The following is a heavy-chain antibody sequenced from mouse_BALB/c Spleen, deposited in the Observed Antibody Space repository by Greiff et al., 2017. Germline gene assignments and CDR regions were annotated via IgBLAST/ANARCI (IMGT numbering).Heavy chain of an antibody. V-gene: IGHV2-4-1*01. Sequence: VQLQQSGPGLVQPSQCLSISCTVSGFSLTSYGVPWVRQSPGKGLEWLGVIWSGGSTDYNAAFISRLSISKDNSKSQVFFKMNSLQADDTAIYYRDRSSPWLRLSEDYWGQGTTLTVSS. CDR3: DRSSPWLRLSEDY. CDR1: GFSLTSYG. D-gene: IGHD1-2*01. J-gene: IGHJ2*01. CDR2: IWSGGST.